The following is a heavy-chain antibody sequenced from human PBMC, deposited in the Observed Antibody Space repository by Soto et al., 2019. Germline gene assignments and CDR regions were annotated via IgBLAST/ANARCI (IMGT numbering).Heavy chain of an antibody. Sequence: GGSLRLSCAASGFRFSDFYMDWVRQAPGKGLEWVGRTRNKANSYTTDYAASVKGRFTISRHDSQNSLFLQMNSLKTEDTAVYYCALNYCGLDVLGQGTTVTVS. V-gene: IGHV3-72*01. CDR2: TRNKANSYTT. CDR1: GFRFSDFY. CDR3: ALNYCGLDV. J-gene: IGHJ6*02.